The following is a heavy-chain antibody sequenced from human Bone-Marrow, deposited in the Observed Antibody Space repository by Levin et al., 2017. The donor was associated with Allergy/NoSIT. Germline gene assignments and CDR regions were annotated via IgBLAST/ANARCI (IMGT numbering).Heavy chain of an antibody. Sequence: SETLSLTCTVSGGSISSGVYFWSWIRQLPGKGLEWIGYVSHSGITFYNQSLKSRVTISGDTSKNLFSLNLSSVTAADTAIYYCAREGLFMVRVFDYWGRGTLVTVSS. CDR1: GGSISSGVYF. J-gene: IGHJ4*02. CDR2: VSHSGIT. V-gene: IGHV4-31*03. CDR3: AREGLFMVRVFDY. D-gene: IGHD3-10*01.